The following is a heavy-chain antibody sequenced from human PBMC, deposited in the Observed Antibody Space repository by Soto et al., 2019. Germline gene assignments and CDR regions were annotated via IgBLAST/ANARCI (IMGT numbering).Heavy chain of an antibody. Sequence: LRLSCAASGFTFSSYAMSWVRQAPGKGLELVSAISVSGGSTYYADSVKGRFTISRENAKNSLYLQMHSLRVEDTAVYYCARAARTLLRGVYGLDVGGRGSTVPVSS. V-gene: IGHV3-23*01. CDR2: ISVSGGST. CDR1: GFTFSSYA. D-gene: IGHD3-10*01. CDR3: ARAARTLLRGVYGLDV. J-gene: IGHJ6*02.